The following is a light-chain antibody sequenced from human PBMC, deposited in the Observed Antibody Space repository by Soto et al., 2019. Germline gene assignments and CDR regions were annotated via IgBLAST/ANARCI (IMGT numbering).Light chain of an antibody. CDR1: NIGIKS. V-gene: IGLV3-21*02. CDR2: DDR. CDR3: QVWDISSVTNYV. J-gene: IGLJ1*01. Sequence: SYELTQPPSVSVAPGQTASITCWGNNIGIKSLHLYQQKPGQAPVLVVFDDRDRPSGVPDRFSGSNSGHTATLTISSVEAGEEDDDYCQVWDISSVTNYVFGTGTKLTVL.